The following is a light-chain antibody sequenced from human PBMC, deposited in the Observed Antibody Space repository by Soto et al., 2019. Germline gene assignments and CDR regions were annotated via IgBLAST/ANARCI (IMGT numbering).Light chain of an antibody. J-gene: IGKJ1*01. CDR3: QQYATSPWT. CDR2: GAS. V-gene: IGKV3-20*01. CDR1: QSVSSSY. Sequence: EIVLTQSPGTLSLSPGERATLSCRASQSVSSSYLAWYQQKPGQAPRLLIYGASSRATGVPDRFSGSGSGTDFTLTISRLEPEDFAVFYCQQYATSPWTFGQWTNVEIK.